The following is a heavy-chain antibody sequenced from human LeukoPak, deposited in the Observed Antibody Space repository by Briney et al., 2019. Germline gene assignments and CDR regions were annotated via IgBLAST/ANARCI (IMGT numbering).Heavy chain of an antibody. V-gene: IGHV3-33*01. Sequence: GGSLRLSCAASGFTFSTYGMHWVRQAPGKGLEWVAIIWYDGSNKYYADSVKGRFTISRDNSKNTLYLQMNSLRAEDTAVYSCARDRSYSSGYYGGSLDYWGQGTPVTVSS. CDR2: IWYDGSNK. D-gene: IGHD3-22*01. CDR1: GFTFSTYG. J-gene: IGHJ4*02. CDR3: ARDRSYSSGYYGGSLDY.